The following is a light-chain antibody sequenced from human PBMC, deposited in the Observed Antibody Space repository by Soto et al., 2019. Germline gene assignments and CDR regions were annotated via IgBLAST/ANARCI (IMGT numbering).Light chain of an antibody. CDR1: SSDVGSYNL. J-gene: IGLJ1*01. V-gene: IGLV2-23*02. CDR3: CSYAGSTFYV. CDR2: EVS. Sequence: QSVLTQPASVSGSPGHSITISCTGTSSDVGSYNLVSWYQQHPGKAPKLMIYEVSKRPSGVSNRFSGSKSGNTASLTISGLQAEDEADYYCCSYAGSTFYVFGTGTKVTVL.